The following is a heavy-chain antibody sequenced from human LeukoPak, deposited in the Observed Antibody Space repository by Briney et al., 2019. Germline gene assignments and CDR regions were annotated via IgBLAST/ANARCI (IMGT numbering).Heavy chain of an antibody. V-gene: IGHV3-30*04. J-gene: IGHJ4*02. Sequence: GRSLRLSCAASGFTFSSYAMHWVRQAPGKGLEGVAVISYDGSNKYYADSVKGRFTISRDNSKNTLYLQMNSLRAEDTAVYYCARDRFRVATTPFDYWGQGTLVTVSS. CDR2: ISYDGSNK. CDR3: ARDRFRVATTPFDY. CDR1: GFTFSSYA. D-gene: IGHD5-12*01.